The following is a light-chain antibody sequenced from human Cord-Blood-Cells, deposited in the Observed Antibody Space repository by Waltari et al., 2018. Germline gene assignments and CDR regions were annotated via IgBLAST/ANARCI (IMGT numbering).Light chain of an antibody. Sequence: QSALNQTASVTGSPGQSITISCTGTSSDVGGYNYVAWYQQHPGKAPKLMSYDVSNRPSGVSKRFSGSAAGNTASLTISGLQAEDEADYYCSSYTSSSTRVFGGGTKLTVL. CDR2: DVS. CDR1: SSDVGGYNY. CDR3: SSYTSSSTRV. J-gene: IGLJ3*02. V-gene: IGLV2-14*03.